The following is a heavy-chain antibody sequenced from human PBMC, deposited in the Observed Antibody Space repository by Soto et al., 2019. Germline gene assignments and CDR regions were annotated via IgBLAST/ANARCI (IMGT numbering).Heavy chain of an antibody. CDR3: ARDPHQNWNYEGYFDY. V-gene: IGHV1-69*05. Sequence: QVQLVQSGAEVKKPGSSVKVSCKASGGTFSSYAISWVRQAPGQGLEWMGGIIPIFGTANYAQKFQGRVTITXXEXTNXAYMELSSLRSEDTAVYYCARDPHQNWNYEGYFDYWGQGTLVTVSS. CDR2: IIPIFGTA. D-gene: IGHD1-7*01. CDR1: GGTFSSYA. J-gene: IGHJ4*02.